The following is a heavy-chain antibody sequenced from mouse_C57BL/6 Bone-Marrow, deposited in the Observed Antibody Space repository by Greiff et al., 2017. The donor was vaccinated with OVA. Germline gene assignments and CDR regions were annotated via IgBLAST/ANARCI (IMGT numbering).Heavy chain of an antibody. CDR2: IRSKSNNYAT. CDR3: VITTVVAPRWYCDV. CDR1: GFSFNTYA. V-gene: IGHV10-1*01. J-gene: IGHJ1*03. D-gene: IGHD1-1*01. Sequence: EVQLVESGGGLVQPKGSLKLSCAASGFSFNTYAMNWVRQAPGKGLEWVARIRSKSNNYATYYADSVKDRFTISRDDSESMLYLQMNNLKTEDTAMYYCVITTVVAPRWYCDVWGTGTTVTVSS.